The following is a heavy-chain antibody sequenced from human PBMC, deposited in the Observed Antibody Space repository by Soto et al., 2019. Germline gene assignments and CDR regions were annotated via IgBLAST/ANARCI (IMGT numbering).Heavy chain of an antibody. CDR3: ATTYCSGGNCYNYYYGMDV. J-gene: IGHJ6*02. CDR2: IIPIFGPA. D-gene: IGHD2-15*01. V-gene: IGHV1-69*01. Sequence: SVKVSFKASGGTFSSSAICWVRQAPGQGLEWMGGIIPIFGPANYAQKFQGRVTLTADESTSTAYMELSSLRSEDTAVYYCATTYCSGGNCYNYYYGMDVWG. CDR1: GGTFSSSA.